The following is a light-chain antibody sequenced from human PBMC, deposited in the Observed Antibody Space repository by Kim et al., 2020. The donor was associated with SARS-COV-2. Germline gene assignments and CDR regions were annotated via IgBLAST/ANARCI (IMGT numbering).Light chain of an antibody. CDR3: QKYDSVPWT. CDR2: AAS. CDR1: QDIRNH. J-gene: IGKJ1*01. Sequence: ASVGARVTITCRASQDIRNHLAWYQQRPGKVPKLLIYAASALHSGVPSRFGGSGSGTDFTLTITSLQPEDVATYYCQKYDSVPWTFGPGTRVEIK. V-gene: IGKV1-27*01.